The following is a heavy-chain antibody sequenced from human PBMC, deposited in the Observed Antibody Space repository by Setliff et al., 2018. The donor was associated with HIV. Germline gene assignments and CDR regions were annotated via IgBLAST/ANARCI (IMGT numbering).Heavy chain of an antibody. Sequence: ASVKVSCKASGYTFTSYGISWVRQAPGQGLGWMGWISAYNGNTNYAQKLQGRVTVTMDTSTSTAYMELRSLKSDDTAVYYCARGKTWLRFLDYWGQGTLVTVSS. CDR1: GYTFTSYG. V-gene: IGHV1-18*01. J-gene: IGHJ4*02. CDR2: ISAYNGNT. CDR3: ARGKTWLRFLDY. D-gene: IGHD5-12*01.